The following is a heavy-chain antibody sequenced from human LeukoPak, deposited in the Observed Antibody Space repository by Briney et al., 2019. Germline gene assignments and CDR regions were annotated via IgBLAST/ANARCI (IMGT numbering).Heavy chain of an antibody. CDR2: IWYDGSNK. D-gene: IGHD4-17*01. Sequence: GGSLRLSCAASGFTVSSNYMSWVRQAPGKGLEWVAAIWYDGSNKYYADSVKGRFNISRDNSKNMLYLQMNSLRAEDTAVYYCARVPDGEQYYFDYWGQGTLVTVSS. V-gene: IGHV3-33*08. CDR3: ARVPDGEQYYFDY. J-gene: IGHJ4*02. CDR1: GFTVSSNY.